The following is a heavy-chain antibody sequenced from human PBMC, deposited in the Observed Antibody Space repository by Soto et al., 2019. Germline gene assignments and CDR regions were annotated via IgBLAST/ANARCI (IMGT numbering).Heavy chain of an antibody. J-gene: IGHJ4*02. D-gene: IGHD6-19*01. CDR1: GFTFSSYG. V-gene: IGHV3-33*01. Sequence: QVQLVESGGGVVQPGRSLRLSCAASGFTFSSYGMHWVRQAPGKGLEWVAVIWYDGSNKYYADSVKGRFTISRDNSKNTLYLQMNSLRAEDTAVYYCARDEKQWLVRAPFDYWGQGTLVTVSS. CDR3: ARDEKQWLVRAPFDY. CDR2: IWYDGSNK.